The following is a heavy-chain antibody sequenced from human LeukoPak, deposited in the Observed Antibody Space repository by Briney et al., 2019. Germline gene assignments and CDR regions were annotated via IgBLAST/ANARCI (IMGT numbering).Heavy chain of an antibody. CDR2: ISSSSSTI. J-gene: IGHJ4*02. CDR1: GFTFSSYS. D-gene: IGHD5-24*01. CDR3: AIDESGIEMATNGGY. V-gene: IGHV3-48*01. Sequence: GGSLRLSCAASGFTFSSYSMNWVRQAPGKGLEWVSYISSSSSTIYYADSVKGRFTISRDNAKNSLYLQMNSLRAEDTAVYYCAIDESGIEMATNGGYWGQGTLVTVSS.